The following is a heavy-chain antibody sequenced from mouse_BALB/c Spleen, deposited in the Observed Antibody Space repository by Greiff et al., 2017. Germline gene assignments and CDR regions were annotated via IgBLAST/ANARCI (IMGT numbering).Heavy chain of an antibody. Sequence: DVQLQQSGAELVRPGALVKLSCKASGFNIKDYYMHWVKQRPEQGLEWIGWIDPENGNTIYDPKFQGKASITADTSSNTAYLQLSSLTSEDTAVYYCARGDGNYGAWFAYWGQGTLVTVSA. CDR1: GFNIKDYY. CDR3: ARGDGNYGAWFAY. V-gene: IGHV14-1*02. D-gene: IGHD2-1*01. J-gene: IGHJ3*01. CDR2: IDPENGNT.